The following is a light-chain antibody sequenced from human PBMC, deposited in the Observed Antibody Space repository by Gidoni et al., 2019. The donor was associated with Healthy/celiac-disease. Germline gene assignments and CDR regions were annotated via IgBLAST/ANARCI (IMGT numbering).Light chain of an antibody. J-gene: IGKJ4*01. CDR2: WAS. CDR3: QQYYSTPPLT. CDR1: QSVLYSSNNKNY. V-gene: IGKV4-1*01. Sequence: IVMTQSPDSLAVSLGERATINCKSSQSVLYSSNNKNYLAWYQQKPGQPPKLLIYWASTRESGVPDRFSGSGSGTDFTLTISSLQAEDVAVYDCQQYYSTPPLTFGGGTKVEIK.